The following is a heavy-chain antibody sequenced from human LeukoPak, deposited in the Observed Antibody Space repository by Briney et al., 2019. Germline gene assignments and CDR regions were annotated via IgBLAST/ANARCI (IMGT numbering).Heavy chain of an antibody. CDR3: ARDIGFDAFDI. Sequence: SETLSLTCTVSGGSISSYYWSWIRQPPGKGLEWIGYIYYSGSTNYNPSLKSRATISVDTSKNQFSLKLSSVTAADTAVYYCARDIGFDAFDIWGQGTMVTVSS. CDR2: IYYSGST. CDR1: GGSISSYY. D-gene: IGHD2-15*01. J-gene: IGHJ3*02. V-gene: IGHV4-59*01.